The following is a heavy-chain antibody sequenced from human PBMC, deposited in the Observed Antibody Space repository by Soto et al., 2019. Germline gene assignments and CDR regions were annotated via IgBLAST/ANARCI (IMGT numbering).Heavy chain of an antibody. Sequence: SVKVSCKASGGTFSSYAISWVRQAPGQGFEWMGGIIPIFGTANYAQKFQGRVTITADESTSTAYMELSSLRSEDTAVYYCARDLGSGWYYFDSWGQGTLVTVSS. CDR3: ARDLGSGWYYFDS. V-gene: IGHV1-69*13. CDR1: GGTFSSYA. J-gene: IGHJ4*02. D-gene: IGHD6-19*01. CDR2: IIPIFGTA.